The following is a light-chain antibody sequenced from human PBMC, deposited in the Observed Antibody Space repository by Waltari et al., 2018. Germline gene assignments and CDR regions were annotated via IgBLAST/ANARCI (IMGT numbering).Light chain of an antibody. Sequence: QSVLTQPPSASGTPGQRVTISCSGTSSNIGRNSVYWYQQLPVTAPKLLIYQNNQRPSGVPDRFSGSKSGTSASLAISGLRSEDDADYYCAAWDDSLTVWFFGGGTKLTVL. V-gene: IGLV1-47*01. CDR1: SSNIGRNS. J-gene: IGLJ2*01. CDR2: QNN. CDR3: AAWDDSLTVWF.